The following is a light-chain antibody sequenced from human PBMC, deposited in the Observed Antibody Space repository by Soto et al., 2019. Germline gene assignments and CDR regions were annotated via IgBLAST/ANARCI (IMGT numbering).Light chain of an antibody. J-gene: IGKJ1*01. CDR3: QQYNSYRRT. V-gene: IGKV1-5*03. CDR2: KAS. Sequence: DIQMTQSPSTLSASVGDRVTITCRASQSISSWLAWYQQKPGKAPKLLIYKASSLESGVPSRLSGSGSGTEFTLTISSLQPDDFATYYCQQYNSYRRTFGQGTKVDIK. CDR1: QSISSW.